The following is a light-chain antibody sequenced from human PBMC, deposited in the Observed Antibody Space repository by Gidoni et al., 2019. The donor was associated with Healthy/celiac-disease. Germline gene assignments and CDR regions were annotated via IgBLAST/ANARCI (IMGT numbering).Light chain of an antibody. J-gene: IGKJ4*01. V-gene: IGKV1-39*01. CDR3: QQSYSTPPT. CDR1: QSISSY. CDR2: AAS. Sequence: DSQMTQSPSSLSASVGDRVTITCRASQSISSYLNWYQQKPGNAPKLLIYAASSLQRGVPSRFSGSGSGTDFTLTISSLQPEDFATYYCQQSYSTPPTFGGGTKVEIK.